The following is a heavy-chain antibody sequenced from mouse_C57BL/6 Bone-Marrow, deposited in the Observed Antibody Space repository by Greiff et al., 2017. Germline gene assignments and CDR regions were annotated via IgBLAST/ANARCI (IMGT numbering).Heavy chain of an antibody. V-gene: IGHV5-9-1*02. CDR2: ISSGGDYI. D-gene: IGHD1-1*01. CDR1: GFTFSSYA. CDR3: TRGGDYGQGFDY. Sequence: DVHLVESGEGLVKPGGSLKLSCAASGFTFSSYAMSWVRQTPEKRLEWVAYISSGGDYIYYADTVKGRFTISRDNARNTLYLQMSSLKSEDTAMYYCTRGGDYGQGFDYWGQGTTLTVSS. J-gene: IGHJ2*01.